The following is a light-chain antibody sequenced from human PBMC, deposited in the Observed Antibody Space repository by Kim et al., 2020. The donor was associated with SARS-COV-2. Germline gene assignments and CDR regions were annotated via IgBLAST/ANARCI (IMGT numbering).Light chain of an antibody. V-gene: IGLV1-44*01. Sequence: GQMVTISCSGSSSNVGRHFVKWYQQLPGTAPKVFIYNDNQRPSGVPDRFSGSRSGTSASLAISGLQSEDEADYYCATWDVTLNGWVFGGGTQLTVL. J-gene: IGLJ3*02. CDR3: ATWDVTLNGWV. CDR2: NDN. CDR1: SSNVGRHF.